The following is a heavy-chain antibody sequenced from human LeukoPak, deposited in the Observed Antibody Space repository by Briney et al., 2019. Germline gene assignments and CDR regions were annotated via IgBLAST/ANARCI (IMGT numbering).Heavy chain of an antibody. J-gene: IGHJ4*02. CDR1: GFTFDDYA. CDR3: AKDMYSSGQYDFDY. V-gene: IGHV3-9*01. CDR2: ISWNSGSI. Sequence: PGGSLRLSCAASGFTFDDYAMHWVRHAPGKGLEWVSGISWNSGSIGYADSVKGRFTISRDNAKNSLYLQMNSLRAEDTALYYCAKDMYSSGQYDFDYWGQGTLVTVSS. D-gene: IGHD6-25*01.